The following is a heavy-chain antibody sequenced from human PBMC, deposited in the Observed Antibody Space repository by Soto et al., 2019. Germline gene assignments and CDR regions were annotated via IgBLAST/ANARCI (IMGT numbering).Heavy chain of an antibody. J-gene: IGHJ6*03. CDR3: ARARPMDV. CDR2: ISSSSSTM. D-gene: IGHD6-6*01. Sequence: GGSLRLSCAASGFTFTSYSMNWVRQAPGKGLEWVSYISSSSSTMYHADSVKGRFTISRDNAKNSLYLQMNSLRAEDTAVYYCARARPMDVWGKGTTVTVSS. V-gene: IGHV3-48*01. CDR1: GFTFTSYS.